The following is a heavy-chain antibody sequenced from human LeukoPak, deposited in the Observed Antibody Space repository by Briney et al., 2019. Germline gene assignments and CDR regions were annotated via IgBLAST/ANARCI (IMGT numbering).Heavy chain of an antibody. Sequence: GLEWIGCISPYNGKTKYAQTLQRRVTMTTDTSTDTAYMELRSLRSDDTAVYYCARERMGAFDIWGQGTMVTVSS. J-gene: IGHJ3*02. V-gene: IGHV1-18*01. CDR3: ARERMGAFDI. D-gene: IGHD2-15*01. CDR2: ISPYNGKT.